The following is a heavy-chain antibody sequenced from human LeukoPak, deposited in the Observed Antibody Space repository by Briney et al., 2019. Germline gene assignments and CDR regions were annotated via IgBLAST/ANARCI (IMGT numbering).Heavy chain of an antibody. Sequence: PGGSLRLSCAASGFTFSSYEMNWVRQAPGKGLEWVSYISSSGSTIYYADSVKGRFTISRDNAKNSLYLQMNSLRAEDTAVYYCAKDEYIGLLPKLYYYYYYMDVWGKGTTVTVSS. CDR3: AKDEYIGLLPKLYYYYYYMDV. D-gene: IGHD2-2*01. J-gene: IGHJ6*03. CDR2: ISSSGSTI. V-gene: IGHV3-48*03. CDR1: GFTFSSYE.